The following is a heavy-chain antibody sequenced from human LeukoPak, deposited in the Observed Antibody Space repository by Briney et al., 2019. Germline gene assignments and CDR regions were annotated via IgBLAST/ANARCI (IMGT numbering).Heavy chain of an antibody. CDR3: AIGRRGPRSSSPYYYYIDF. V-gene: IGHV4-34*01. CDR2: INHSGST. J-gene: IGHJ6*03. Sequence: SETLSLTCAVYGGSFSGYYWSWIRQPPGKGLEWIGEINHSGSTNCNPSLKSRVTISVDTSKNQFSLKLSSVTAADTALYYCAIGRRGPRSSSPYYYYIDFWGKGTTVTVSS. CDR1: GGSFSGYY. D-gene: IGHD6-6*01.